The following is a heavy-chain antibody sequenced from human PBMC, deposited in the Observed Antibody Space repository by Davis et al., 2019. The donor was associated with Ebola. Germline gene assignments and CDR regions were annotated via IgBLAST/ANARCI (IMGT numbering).Heavy chain of an antibody. CDR3: ARGGYYPHIWGSFGANDY. Sequence: ASVKVSCKASGYTFTRYSIHWVRQAPGQRLEWMGWINAGNGNTKYSQKFQGRVTITADKSTSTAYMELSSLRSDDTAVYYCARGGYYPHIWGSFGANDYWGQGTLVTVSS. CDR1: GYTFTRYS. CDR2: INAGNGNT. D-gene: IGHD3-16*01. J-gene: IGHJ4*02. V-gene: IGHV1-3*01.